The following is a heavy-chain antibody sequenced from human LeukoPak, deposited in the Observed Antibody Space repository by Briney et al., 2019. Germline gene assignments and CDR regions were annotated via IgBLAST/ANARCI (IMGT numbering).Heavy chain of an antibody. V-gene: IGHV3-33*08. CDR1: GFTFSSYW. CDR2: ICYDGSNK. Sequence: GGTLRLSCVASGFTFSSYWMHWVRQAPGKGLEWVAVICYDGSNKYYADSVKGRFTISRDNSKNTLYLQMNSLRAEDTAVYYCAREMAHYFDSSGYSFWGQGTPVTVSS. J-gene: IGHJ4*02. CDR3: AREMAHYFDSSGYSF. D-gene: IGHD3-22*01.